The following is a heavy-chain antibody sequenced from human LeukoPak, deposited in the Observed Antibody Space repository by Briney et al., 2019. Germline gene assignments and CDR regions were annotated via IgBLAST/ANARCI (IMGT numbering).Heavy chain of an antibody. Sequence: SVNVSCKASGGTFSSYAISWVRQAPGQGLEWMGRIIPILGIANYAQKFQGRVTITADKSTSTAYMELSSLRSEDTAVYYCARDAPLSCSGGSCYSDDTDYWGQGTLVTVSS. V-gene: IGHV1-69*04. J-gene: IGHJ4*02. CDR2: IIPILGIA. CDR1: GGTFSSYA. D-gene: IGHD2-15*01. CDR3: ARDAPLSCSGGSCYSDDTDY.